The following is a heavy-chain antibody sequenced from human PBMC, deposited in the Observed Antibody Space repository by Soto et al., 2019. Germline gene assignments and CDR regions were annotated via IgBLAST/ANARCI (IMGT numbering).Heavy chain of an antibody. CDR2: IWYDGSNK. Sequence: QVQLVESGGGVVQPGRSLRLSCAASGFTFSSYGMHWVRQAPGKGLEWVAVIWYDGSNKYYADSVKGRFTISRDNSKNPLYLQMNSLRAEDTAVYYCAREPRRYCISTSCYDGMDVWGQGTTVTVSS. CDR3: AREPRRYCISTSCYDGMDV. V-gene: IGHV3-33*01. D-gene: IGHD2-2*01. CDR1: GFTFSSYG. J-gene: IGHJ6*02.